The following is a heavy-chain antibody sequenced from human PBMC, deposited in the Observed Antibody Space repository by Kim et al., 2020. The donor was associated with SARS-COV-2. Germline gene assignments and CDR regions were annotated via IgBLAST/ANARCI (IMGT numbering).Heavy chain of an antibody. V-gene: IGHV1-69*13. CDR2: IIPIFGTA. Sequence: SVKVSCKASGGTFSSYAISWVRQAPGQGLEWMGGIIPIFGTANYAQKFQGRVTITADESTSTAYMELSSLRSEDTAVYYCARGGGDLWFGEYYYYGMDVWGQGTTVTVSS. CDR3: ARGGGDLWFGEYYYYGMDV. J-gene: IGHJ6*02. D-gene: IGHD3-10*01. CDR1: GGTFSSYA.